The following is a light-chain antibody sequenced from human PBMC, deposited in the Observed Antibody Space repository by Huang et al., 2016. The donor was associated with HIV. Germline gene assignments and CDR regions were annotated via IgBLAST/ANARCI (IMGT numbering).Light chain of an antibody. CDR1: QSVLYSSNNKNY. Sequence: DIVMTQSPDSLAVSLGERATINCKSSQSVLYSSNNKNYLAWYQQKPGQPPTLLLYWASTRESGVPDRFSGSGSGTDFTLTISNLQAEDVAVYYCQQYYSTPLTFGGGTKVELK. CDR3: QQYYSTPLT. CDR2: WAS. J-gene: IGKJ4*01. V-gene: IGKV4-1*01.